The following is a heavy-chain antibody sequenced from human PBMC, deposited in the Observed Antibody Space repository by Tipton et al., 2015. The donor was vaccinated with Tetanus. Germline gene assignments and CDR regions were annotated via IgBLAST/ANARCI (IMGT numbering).Heavy chain of an antibody. V-gene: IGHV4-39*01. CDR2: IYYSGSS. D-gene: IGHD5-18*01. Sequence: TLSLTCTVSGGSISGSSYYWGWIRQPPGKGLEWIGSIYYSGSSYYNPTLKSRVTISVDTSKNQFSLKLDSVTAADAAVYYCVRGRGLGAYSYGFEYWGRGALVTVSS. CDR3: VRGRGLGAYSYGFEY. J-gene: IGHJ4*02. CDR1: GGSISGSSYY.